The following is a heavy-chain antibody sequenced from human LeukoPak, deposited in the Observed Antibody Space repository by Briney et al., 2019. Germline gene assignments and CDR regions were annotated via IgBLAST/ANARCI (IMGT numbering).Heavy chain of an antibody. D-gene: IGHD3-3*01. CDR1: GFTFSSYA. CDR3: AKDSYDFWSGPPDY. V-gene: IGHV3-9*01. CDR2: ISWNSGSI. J-gene: IGHJ4*02. Sequence: GGSLRLSCAASGFTFSSYAMSWVRQAPGKGLEWVSGISWNSGSIGYADSVKGRFTISRDNAKNSLYLQMNSLRAEDTALYYCAKDSYDFWSGPPDYWGQGTLVTVSS.